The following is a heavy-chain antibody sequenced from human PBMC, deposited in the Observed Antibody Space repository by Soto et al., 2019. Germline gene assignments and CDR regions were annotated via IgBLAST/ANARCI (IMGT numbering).Heavy chain of an antibody. J-gene: IGHJ4*02. Sequence: VASVKVSWEASGGTFSSYTITWVRQAPGQGLEWMGRIIPILGIANYAQKFQGRVTITADKSTGTAYIELSSLSSEDTAVYYCLNIPHYWGQRTLVPVSS. CDR2: IIPILGIA. V-gene: IGHV1-69*02. CDR1: GGTFSSYT. CDR3: LNIPHY.